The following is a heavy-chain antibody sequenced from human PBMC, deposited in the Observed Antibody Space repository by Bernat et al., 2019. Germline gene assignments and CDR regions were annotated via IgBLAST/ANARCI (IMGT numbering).Heavy chain of an antibody. J-gene: IGHJ4*02. CDR3: AGYNWNDFSAGY. Sequence: QVQLQESGPGLVKPSETLSLTCTVSGGSVSSGSYYWSWIRQPPGKGLEWIGYIYYSGSTYYNPSLKSRVTISVDTSKNQFSLKLSSVTAADTAVYYCAGYNWNDFSAGYWGQGTLVTVSS. D-gene: IGHD1-20*01. CDR2: IYYSGST. CDR1: GGSVSSGSYY. V-gene: IGHV4-61*01.